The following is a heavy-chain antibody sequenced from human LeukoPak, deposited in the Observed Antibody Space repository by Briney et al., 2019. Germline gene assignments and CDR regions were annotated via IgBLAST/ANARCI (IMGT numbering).Heavy chain of an antibody. CDR1: GGSFSGYY. CDR3: ARGPRTYFDY. V-gene: IGHV4-34*01. J-gene: IGHJ4*02. Sequence: SETLSLTCAVYGGSFSGYYWSWIRQPPGKGLEWIGEINHSGSTNYNPSLKSRVTISVDTSKNQFSLKLSSVTAADTAVYYCARGPRTYFDYWGQGTLVTVSS. CDR2: INHSGST.